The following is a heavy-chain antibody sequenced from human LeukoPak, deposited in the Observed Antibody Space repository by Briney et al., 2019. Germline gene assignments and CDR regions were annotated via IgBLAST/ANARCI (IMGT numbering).Heavy chain of an antibody. Sequence: PWASVKVSCKASGYTFTGYYMHWVRQAPGQGLEWMGWINPNSGGTNYAQKFQGRVTMTRDTSISTAYMELSRLRSGDTAVYYCAREILFSSSWILGAFDIWGQGTMVTVSS. CDR1: GYTFTGYY. D-gene: IGHD6-13*01. V-gene: IGHV1-2*02. CDR3: AREILFSSSWILGAFDI. CDR2: INPNSGGT. J-gene: IGHJ3*02.